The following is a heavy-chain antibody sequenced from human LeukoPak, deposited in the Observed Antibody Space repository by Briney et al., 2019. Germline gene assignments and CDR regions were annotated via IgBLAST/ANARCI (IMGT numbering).Heavy chain of an antibody. CDR2: ISSSGSTI. V-gene: IGHV3-48*03. J-gene: IGHJ6*03. D-gene: IGHD3-10*01. Sequence: GGSLRLSCAASGFTFSSYEMNWVRQAPGKGLEWVSYISSSGSTIYYADSVKGRFTISRDKAKNSLFLQMNSLRAEDTAVYYSARPYLWFGEVSEYMDVWGKGTTVTVSS. CDR1: GFTFSSYE. CDR3: ARPYLWFGEVSEYMDV.